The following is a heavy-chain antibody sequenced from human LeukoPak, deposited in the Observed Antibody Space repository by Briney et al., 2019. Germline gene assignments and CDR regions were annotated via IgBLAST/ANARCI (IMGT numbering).Heavy chain of an antibody. CDR1: GFTFDNYA. CDR3: ARDIFSVAGPDLDC. J-gene: IGHJ4*02. Sequence: GWPLRLSCAASGFTFDNYAMHWVRQTPGEGLEWVSGISWDSGSINYADSVKGRFTISRDNAKNSLFLQMNSLRTEDTALYYCARDIFSVAGPDLDCWGQGTQVTVSS. CDR2: ISWDSGSI. D-gene: IGHD6-19*01. V-gene: IGHV3-9*01.